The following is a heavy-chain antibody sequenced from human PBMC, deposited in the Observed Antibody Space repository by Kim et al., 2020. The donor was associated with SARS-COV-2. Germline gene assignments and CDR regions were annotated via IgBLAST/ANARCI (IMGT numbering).Heavy chain of an antibody. CDR1: GFTFSSYA. CDR2: ISYDGSNK. V-gene: IGHV3-30*04. J-gene: IGHJ3*02. CDR3: AESSGSHLDAFDI. Sequence: GGSLRLSCAASGFTFSSYAMHWVRQAPGKGLEWVAVISYDGSNKYYADSVKGRFTISRDNSKNTLYLQMNSLRAEDTAVYYCAESSGSHLDAFDIWGQGTMVTVSS. D-gene: IGHD3-10*01.